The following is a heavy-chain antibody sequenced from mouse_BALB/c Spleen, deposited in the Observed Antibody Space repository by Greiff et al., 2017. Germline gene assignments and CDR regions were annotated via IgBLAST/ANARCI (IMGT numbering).Heavy chain of an antibody. CDR2: ISDGGSYT. V-gene: IGHV5-4*02. Sequence: EVKVVESGGGLVKPGGSLKLSCAASGFTFSDYYMYWVRQTPEKRLEWVATISDGGSYTYYPDSVKGRFTISRDNAKNNLYLQMSSLKSEDTAMYYCARGRGYDDSGFAYWGQGTLVTVSA. CDR3: ARGRGYDDSGFAY. J-gene: IGHJ3*01. CDR1: GFTFSDYY. D-gene: IGHD2-2*01.